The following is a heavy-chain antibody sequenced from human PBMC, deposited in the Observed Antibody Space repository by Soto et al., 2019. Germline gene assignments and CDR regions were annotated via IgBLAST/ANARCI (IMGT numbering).Heavy chain of an antibody. CDR3: ARDGVGATTYFGYFDY. J-gene: IGHJ4*02. D-gene: IGHD1-26*01. Sequence: QVQLVESGGGVVQPGRSLRLPCVASGFTFSGYGMHWVRQAPGKGLEWVAIIRFDGSNIYYADSVKGRFTISRDNSKNTLSLQMNSLRAEDTAFYYCARDGVGATTYFGYFDYWGQGTLVTVSS. CDR2: IRFDGSNI. V-gene: IGHV3-33*01. CDR1: GFTFSGYG.